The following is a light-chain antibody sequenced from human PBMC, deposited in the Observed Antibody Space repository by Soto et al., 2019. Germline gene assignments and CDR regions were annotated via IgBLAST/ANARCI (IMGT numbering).Light chain of an antibody. Sequence: PGERATLSCRASQTVSSARLAWFQQKPGQAPRLLIYGASSRAPGIPDRFSGSGSETDFTLTITRLESEDFAVYSCHQYGSSPWTFGQGT. CDR1: QTVSSAR. J-gene: IGKJ1*01. CDR3: HQYGSSPWT. V-gene: IGKV3-20*01. CDR2: GAS.